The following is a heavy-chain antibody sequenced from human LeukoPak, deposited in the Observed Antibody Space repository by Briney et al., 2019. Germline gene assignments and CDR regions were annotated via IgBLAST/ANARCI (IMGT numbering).Heavy chain of an antibody. CDR1: GFTFDNYA. D-gene: IGHD6-19*01. J-gene: IGHJ4*02. Sequence: GGSLRLSCAASGFTFDNYAMHWVRQAPGKGLEWLSIISWNSGYIGYADSVKGRFTISRDNAKKSLDLQMNSLRAEDTAFYYCAKVRGTYSSGYFFDYWGQGTLVTISS. CDR3: AKVRGTYSSGYFFDY. V-gene: IGHV3-9*01. CDR2: ISWNSGYI.